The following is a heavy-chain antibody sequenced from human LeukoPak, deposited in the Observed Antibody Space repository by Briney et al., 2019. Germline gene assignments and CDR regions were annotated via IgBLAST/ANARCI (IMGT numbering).Heavy chain of an antibody. CDR1: GGSISSGGYY. D-gene: IGHD5-12*01. CDR2: IYYSGST. CDR3: ARLNSGYDPRRYYFDY. Sequence: SETLSLTCTVSGGSISSGGYYWSWIRQHPGKGLEWIGYIYYSGSTHYNPSLKSRVTISVDTSKNQFSLKLSSVTAADTAVYYCARLNSGYDPRRYYFDYWGQGTLVTVSS. J-gene: IGHJ4*02. V-gene: IGHV4-31*03.